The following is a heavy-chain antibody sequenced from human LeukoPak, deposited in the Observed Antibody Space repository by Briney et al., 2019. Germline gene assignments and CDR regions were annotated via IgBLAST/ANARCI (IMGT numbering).Heavy chain of an antibody. D-gene: IGHD1-14*01. V-gene: IGHV4-59*08. CDR2: IYYIGST. Sequence: SETLSLTCIVSGGSISNYYWSWIRQPPGKGLEWIGYIYYIGSTNYNPSLKSRVTISVDTSKNQFSLKLSSVAAADTAVYYCARISGNPYYYGMDVWGQGTTVTVSS. CDR3: ARISGNPYYYGMDV. CDR1: GGSISNYY. J-gene: IGHJ6*02.